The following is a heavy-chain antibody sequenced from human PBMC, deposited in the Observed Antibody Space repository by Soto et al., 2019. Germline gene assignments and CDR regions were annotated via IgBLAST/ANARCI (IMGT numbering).Heavy chain of an antibody. V-gene: IGHV3-21*04. J-gene: IGHJ4*02. CDR3: ARDVDADFRTDFDY. CDR1: GFAFSGYT. D-gene: IGHD4-17*01. Sequence: GXSRRLSCAASGFAFSGYTMNWVRQAPVKGLEWVSSISSSSSDIYYADSMKGRFTISRDNAENSVYLEMDSLRAEDTALYYCARDVDADFRTDFDYWGRGTLVTVSS. CDR2: ISSSSSDI.